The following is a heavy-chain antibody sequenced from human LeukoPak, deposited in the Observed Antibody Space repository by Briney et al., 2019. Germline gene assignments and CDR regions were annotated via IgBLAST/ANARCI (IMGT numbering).Heavy chain of an antibody. J-gene: IGHJ4*02. CDR2: MFYTGST. Sequence: ASETLSLTCTASGVSISSSGHYWGWIRQPPGQEREWIGTMFYTGSTYYNPSLKRRVTISVDTTKNQFSLNLSSVTDADTAVYYCAREGDSVGYTAYWGQGTLVTVSS. CDR3: AREGDSVGYTAY. CDR1: GVSISSSGHY. V-gene: IGHV4-39*02. D-gene: IGHD3-22*01.